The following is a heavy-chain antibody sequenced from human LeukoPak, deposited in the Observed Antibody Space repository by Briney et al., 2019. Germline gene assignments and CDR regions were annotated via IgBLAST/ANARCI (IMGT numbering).Heavy chain of an antibody. J-gene: IGHJ3*02. Sequence: SVKVSCKASVGTFSSYAISWVRQAPGQGLEWMGRIIPILGIANYAQKFQGRVTITADKSTSTAYMELSSLRSEDTAVYYCARMYYYESSGYYYSGSHAFDIWGQGTMVTVSS. D-gene: IGHD3-22*01. CDR1: VGTFSSYA. CDR3: ARMYYYESSGYYYSGSHAFDI. V-gene: IGHV1-69*04. CDR2: IIPILGIA.